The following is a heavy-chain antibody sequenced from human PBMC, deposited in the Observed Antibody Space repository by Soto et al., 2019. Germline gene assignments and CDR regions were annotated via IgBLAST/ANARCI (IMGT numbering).Heavy chain of an antibody. V-gene: IGHV3-23*01. D-gene: IGHD2-2*01. CDR1: GFTFTNFA. J-gene: IGHJ4*02. CDR3: ATGYCSSTSCSFDY. Sequence: EVQLLESGGGLVQPGGSLRLSCAASGFTFTNFAMNWVRQAPGKGLEWASVISGTGDTTYNADSVKGRFTISRDNSMNTAFLQMNSLRAEDTAVYYCATGYCSSTSCSFDYWGQGTLVTVSS. CDR2: ISGTGDTT.